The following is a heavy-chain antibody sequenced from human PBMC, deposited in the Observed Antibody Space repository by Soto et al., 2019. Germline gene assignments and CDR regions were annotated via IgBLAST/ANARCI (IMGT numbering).Heavy chain of an antibody. CDR2: IHFSGST. CDR1: GCSISSNSYF. J-gene: IGHJ4*02. Sequence: SETLSLTCSVSGCSISSNSYFWDWIRQSPGKGLEWIGYIHFSGSTYYNPSLKSRVTISVDTSKNQFSLKLSSVTAADTAVYYCARVYSSSWYRQYFDYWGQGTLVTVSS. D-gene: IGHD6-13*01. CDR3: ARVYSSSWYRQYFDY. V-gene: IGHV4-31*03.